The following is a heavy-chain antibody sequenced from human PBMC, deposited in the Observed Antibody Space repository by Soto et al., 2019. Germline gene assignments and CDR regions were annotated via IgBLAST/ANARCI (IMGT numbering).Heavy chain of an antibody. J-gene: IGHJ6*02. CDR2: IYYSGST. CDR1: GGSISSGGYY. Sequence: QVQLQESGPGLVNPSQTLSLTCTVSGGSISSGGYYWSWIRQHPGKGLEWIGYIYYSGSTYYNPSLKSRVTRSVDTCKNQFSLKLRSVTAADTAVYYCARDVDYYYYYGMDVWGQGTTVTVSS. CDR3: ARDVDYYYYYGMDV. V-gene: IGHV4-31*03.